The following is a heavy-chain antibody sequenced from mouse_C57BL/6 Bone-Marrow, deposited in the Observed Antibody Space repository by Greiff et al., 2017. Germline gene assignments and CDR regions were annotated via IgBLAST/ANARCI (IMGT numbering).Heavy chain of an antibody. Sequence: QVQLQQPGAELVMPGASVKLSCKASGYTFTSYWMHWVKQRPGQGLEWIGEIDPSDSYTNYNQKFKGKSTLTVDKSSSTAYMQLSSLTSGDSAVYYCAREDLVRYYFDYWGQGTTLTVSS. CDR3: AREDLVRYYFDY. CDR2: IDPSDSYT. V-gene: IGHV1-69*01. CDR1: GYTFTSYW. J-gene: IGHJ2*01. D-gene: IGHD1-1*01.